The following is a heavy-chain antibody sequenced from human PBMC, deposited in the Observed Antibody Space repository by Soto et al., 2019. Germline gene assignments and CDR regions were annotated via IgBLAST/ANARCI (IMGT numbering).Heavy chain of an antibody. CDR1: GFTFSSYA. CDR3: ARGISGSGSYYLVGYYGMDV. CDR2: ISYDGSNK. Sequence: GGSLRLSCAASGFTFSSYAMHWVRQAPGKGLEWVAVISYDGSNKYYADSVKGRFTISRDNSKNTLYLQMNSLRAEDTAVYYCARGISGSGSYYLVGYYGMDVWGQGTTVTVSS. J-gene: IGHJ6*02. V-gene: IGHV3-30-3*01. D-gene: IGHD3-10*01.